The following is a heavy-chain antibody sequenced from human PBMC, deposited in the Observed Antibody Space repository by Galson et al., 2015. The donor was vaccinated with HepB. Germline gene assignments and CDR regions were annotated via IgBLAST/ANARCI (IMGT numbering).Heavy chain of an antibody. CDR3: AKDGGSDDDFWSGHSH. V-gene: IGHV4-59*03. J-gene: IGHJ4*02. Sequence: ETLSLTCTVSGGSISSSYWSWIRQPPGKGLEWIGYISYSGSTAYNPSLKSRVTISVDTSKNQFSLKVRSVSAADTAVYYCAKDGGSDDDFWSGHSHWGQGTLLTVSS. CDR2: ISYSGST. D-gene: IGHD3-3*01. CDR1: GGSISSSY.